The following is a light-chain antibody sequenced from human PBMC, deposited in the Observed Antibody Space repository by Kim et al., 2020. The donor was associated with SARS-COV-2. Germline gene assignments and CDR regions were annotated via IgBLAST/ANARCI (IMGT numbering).Light chain of an antibody. Sequence: IVMTQSPATLSVSPGERVTLSCRASQSVKNNLAWYQQRPGQAPRLLIYGASTRATDISARFSGSGSGTEFTLTIRSLQSEDVAVYYWQQYNDWPLLTFGGGTKVDIK. J-gene: IGKJ4*01. CDR1: QSVKNN. CDR3: QQYNDWPLLT. CDR2: GAS. V-gene: IGKV3-15*01.